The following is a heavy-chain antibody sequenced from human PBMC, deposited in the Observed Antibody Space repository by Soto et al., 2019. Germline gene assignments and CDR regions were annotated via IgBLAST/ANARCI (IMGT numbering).Heavy chain of an antibody. V-gene: IGHV3-23*01. CDR2: ISGSGGST. CDR3: AKDSLSVVLWFGELPLGGMDV. Sequence: SLRLSCASSLFTFSSYAMSLVLHTPFKLLECFSAISGSGGSTYYADSVKGRFTISRDNSKNTLYLQMNSLRAEDTAVYYCAKDSLSVVLWFGELPLGGMDVWGQGTTVTVSS. J-gene: IGHJ6*02. D-gene: IGHD3-10*01. CDR1: LFTFSSYA.